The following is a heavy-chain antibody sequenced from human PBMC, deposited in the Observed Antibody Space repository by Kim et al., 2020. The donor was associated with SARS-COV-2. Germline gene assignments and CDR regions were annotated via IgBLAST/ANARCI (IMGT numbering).Heavy chain of an antibody. V-gene: IGHV1-69*02. D-gene: IGHD1-1*01. J-gene: IGHJ6*02. CDR3: ARRTGTTGDGMDV. Sequence: NNAQQFTGRATSTADKTTSTAYMELRSLRSEDTAVYLCARRTGTTGDGMDVWGQGTTVTVSS.